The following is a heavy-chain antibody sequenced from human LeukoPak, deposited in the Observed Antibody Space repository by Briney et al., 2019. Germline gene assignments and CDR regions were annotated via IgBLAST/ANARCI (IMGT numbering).Heavy chain of an antibody. J-gene: IGHJ4*02. Sequence: GASVEVSCKASGYTFTSYGISWVRQAPGQGLEWMGWISAYNGNTNYAQKLQGRVTMTTDTSTSTAYMELRSLRSDDTAVYYCARDGFVYCSSTSCSILDYWGQGTLVTVSS. CDR2: ISAYNGNT. CDR3: ARDGFVYCSSTSCSILDY. D-gene: IGHD2-2*01. CDR1: GYTFTSYG. V-gene: IGHV1-18*01.